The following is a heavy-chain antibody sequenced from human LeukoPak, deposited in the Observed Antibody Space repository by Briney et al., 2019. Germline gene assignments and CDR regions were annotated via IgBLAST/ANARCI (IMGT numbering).Heavy chain of an antibody. J-gene: IGHJ4*02. Sequence: GKSLTLSCAVSGYSFNNYAMHWVRQAPDKGLDGVAAIWYDGSNKYYADSVKGRFTISRDNSKSTLYLQTDSLRAEDTAVYYCAKDNDLWNSYDRGGGLAYWGQGTLVTVSS. V-gene: IGHV3-33*06. D-gene: IGHD3-3*01. CDR1: GYSFNNYA. CDR3: AKDNDLWNSYDRGGGLAY. CDR2: IWYDGSNK.